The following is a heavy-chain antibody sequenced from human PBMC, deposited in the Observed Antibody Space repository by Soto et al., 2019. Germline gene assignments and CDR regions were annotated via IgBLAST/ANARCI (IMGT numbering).Heavy chain of an antibody. CDR2: ISNDGSNK. CDR1: GFTFSSYG. CDR3: AKDLGHGGRGAFDI. D-gene: IGHD7-27*01. J-gene: IGHJ3*02. V-gene: IGHV3-30*18. Sequence: QVPLVESGGGVVQPGRSLRLSCAASGFTFSSYGMHWVRQAPGKGLEWVAVISNDGSNKYYADSVKGRFTISRDNSKNTLYLQMNSLRAEDTAVYYCAKDLGHGGRGAFDIWGQGTMVTVSS.